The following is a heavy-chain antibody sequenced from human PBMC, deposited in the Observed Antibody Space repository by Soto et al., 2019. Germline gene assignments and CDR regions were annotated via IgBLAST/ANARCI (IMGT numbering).Heavy chain of an antibody. CDR3: AKEPNYDFWSGYRYFDS. CDR1: GFTFSNNA. CDR2: MSGSGGST. D-gene: IGHD3-3*01. Sequence: DVQLLESGGGLVQPGGSLRLSCTASGFTFSNNAMSWVGQAPGKGLEWVSSMSGSGGSTYYADSVKGRFTISRDNSKKTLDLHMSSLRAEDTAFYYCAKEPNYDFWSGYRYFDSWGQGSLVTVSS. V-gene: IGHV3-23*01. J-gene: IGHJ4*02.